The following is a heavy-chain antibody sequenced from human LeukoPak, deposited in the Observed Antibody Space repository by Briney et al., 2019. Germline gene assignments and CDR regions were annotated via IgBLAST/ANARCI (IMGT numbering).Heavy chain of an antibody. CDR3: ARGYCTNGVCYGVYYYYGMDV. CDR2: INHSGST. D-gene: IGHD2-8*01. CDR1: GGSFSGYY. V-gene: IGHV4-34*01. Sequence: SETLSVTCAVYGGSFSGYYWSWIRQPPGNGLEWIGEINHSGSTNYNPSLKSRVTISVDTSKNQFSLKLSSVTAADTAVYYCARGYCTNGVCYGVYYYYGMDVWGQGTTVTVSS. J-gene: IGHJ6*02.